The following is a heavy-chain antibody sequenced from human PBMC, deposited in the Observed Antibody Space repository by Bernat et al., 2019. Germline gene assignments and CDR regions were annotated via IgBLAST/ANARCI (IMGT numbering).Heavy chain of an antibody. D-gene: IGHD3-10*01. CDR1: GGSISSGGYY. J-gene: IGHJ5*02. CDR2: IYYSGST. V-gene: IGHV4-31*03. CDR3: AREGRYGVQGGNWFDP. Sequence: QVQLQESGPGLVKPSQTLSLTCTVSGGSISSGGYYWSWIRQHPGKGLEWIGYIYYSGSTYYNPSLKSRVTISVDTSKNQFSLKLSSVTAADTAVYYCAREGRYGVQGGNWFDPWGQGTLVTVSS.